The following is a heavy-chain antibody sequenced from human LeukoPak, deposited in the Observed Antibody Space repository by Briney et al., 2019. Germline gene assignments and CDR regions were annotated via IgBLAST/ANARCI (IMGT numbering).Heavy chain of an antibody. J-gene: IGHJ4*02. CDR3: AKDRGIAGAEYFDY. Sequence: GGSLRLSCAASGFTFSSYAMSWVRQAPGEGLEWVSTISDSGGSTYSADSVKGRFTVSRDNSKNTVYLQMNSLRAGDTAVYYCAKDRGIAGAEYFDYWGQGTLVTVSS. CDR1: GFTFSSYA. V-gene: IGHV3-23*01. CDR2: ISDSGGST. D-gene: IGHD1-26*01.